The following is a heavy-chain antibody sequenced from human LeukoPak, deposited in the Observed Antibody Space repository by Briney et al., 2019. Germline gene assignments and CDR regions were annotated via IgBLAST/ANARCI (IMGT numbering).Heavy chain of an antibody. Sequence: GGSLRLSCAASGFTFSSYSMNWVRQAPGKGLEWVSSISSSSSYIYYADSVKGRFTISRDSAKNSLYLQMNSLRAEDTAVYYCARVYDFWSGYYTLSPLYYYYGMDAWGQGTTVTVSS. CDR2: ISSSSSYI. J-gene: IGHJ6*02. CDR1: GFTFSSYS. D-gene: IGHD3-3*01. V-gene: IGHV3-21*01. CDR3: ARVYDFWSGYYTLSPLYYYYGMDA.